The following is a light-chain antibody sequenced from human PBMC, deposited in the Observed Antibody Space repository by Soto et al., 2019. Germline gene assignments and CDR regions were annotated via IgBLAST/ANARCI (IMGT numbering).Light chain of an antibody. Sequence: EVVLTQSPDTLSLPPGERATLSCRASQSISSYLAWYQQKPGQAPRLLIYDASSRATGIPARFSGSGSGTDFTLTITSLQPEDFAVYYCQQYNNWLRTFGHGTKVDIK. V-gene: IGKV3-11*01. CDR3: QQYNNWLRT. J-gene: IGKJ1*01. CDR2: DAS. CDR1: QSISSY.